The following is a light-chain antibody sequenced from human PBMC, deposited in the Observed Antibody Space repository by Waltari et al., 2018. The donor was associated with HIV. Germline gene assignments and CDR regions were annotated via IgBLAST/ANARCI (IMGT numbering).Light chain of an antibody. V-gene: IGLV3-1*01. CDR1: KLGDKY. J-gene: IGLJ2*01. Sequence: SYELTQPPSVSVSPGQTASITCSGDKLGDKYACWYQQKPGQSPVLVIDQDRKRPSGIPGGFSGSNSGNTATLTISGTQAMDEADYYCQAWDSGTAHVVFGGGTKLTVL. CDR2: QDR. CDR3: QAWDSGTAHVV.